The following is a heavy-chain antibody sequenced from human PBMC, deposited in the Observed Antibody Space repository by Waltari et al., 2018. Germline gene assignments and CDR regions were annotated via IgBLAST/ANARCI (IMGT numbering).Heavy chain of an antibody. D-gene: IGHD3-10*01. J-gene: IGHJ5*02. V-gene: IGHV3-66*01. Sequence: EVHLVESGGGLVQPGGSLRLSCAASGFTVSNTYMNWVRQAPGKGPECVSGIYSGGNTYYTDSVRGRFTISRDNSKNTLYLQMNSLRAEDTAVYYCARDSHHPSQQLGFDPWGQGTLVTVSS. CDR3: ARDSHHPSQQLGFDP. CDR1: GFTVSNTY. CDR2: IYSGGNT.